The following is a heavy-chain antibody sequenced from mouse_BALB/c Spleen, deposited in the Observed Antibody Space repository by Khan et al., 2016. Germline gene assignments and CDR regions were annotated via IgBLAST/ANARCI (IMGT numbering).Heavy chain of an antibody. V-gene: IGHV14-3*02. CDR3: ARSTYDYDVGFAY. J-gene: IGHJ3*01. CDR2: IDPANGNT. D-gene: IGHD2-4*01. CDR1: GFNIKDTY. Sequence: EVQLQESGAELVKPGASVKLSCTASGFNIKDTYMHWVKQRPEQGLEWIGRIDPANGNTKYDPKFQGKATIPADTSSNPAYLQLSSLTSEDAAVYYCARSTYDYDVGFAYWGQGTLVTVSA.